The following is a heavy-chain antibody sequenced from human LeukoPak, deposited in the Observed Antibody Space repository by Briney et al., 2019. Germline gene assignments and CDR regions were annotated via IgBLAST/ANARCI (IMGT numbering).Heavy chain of an antibody. CDR2: IDSSGNT. CDR1: GGSISRSHSY. D-gene: IGHD2-15*01. CDR3: ARLDGNYCSGGSCYMDV. Sequence: PSETLSLTCSVSGGSISRSHSYWGWMRQPPREGLEWIGRIDSSGNTYYNPSLKSRVTISVDTSKNQFSLKLNSVTAADTAVYYCARLDGNYCSGGSCYMDVWGKGTTVTISS. J-gene: IGHJ6*03. V-gene: IGHV4-39*01.